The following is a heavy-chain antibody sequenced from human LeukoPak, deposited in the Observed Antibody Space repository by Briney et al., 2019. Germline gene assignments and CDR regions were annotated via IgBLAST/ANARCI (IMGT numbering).Heavy chain of an antibody. CDR1: GFSFRRHP. J-gene: IGHJ4*02. CDR2: IRFDVSET. CDR3: ASRPSGSDWGPFDF. V-gene: IGHV3-30*02. Sequence: GGSLRLSCAAAGFSFRRHPMFWVRQAPGKSLEWLAFIRFDVSETDYADSVKGRFTISRDNSKDTLYLQMNSLRAEDTARYYCASRPSGSDWGPFDFWGQGTLVSVSS. D-gene: IGHD5-12*01.